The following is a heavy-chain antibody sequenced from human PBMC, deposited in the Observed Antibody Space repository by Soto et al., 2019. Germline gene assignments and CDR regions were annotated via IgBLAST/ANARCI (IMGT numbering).Heavy chain of an antibody. CDR1: GFTFSSYS. Sequence: GVLRLSCAASGFTFSSYSMNWVRQAPGKGLEWVSSISISSSYKYSADSVKGRFTISRDNAKNSLYLQMNSLRAEDTAVYYCARGEYGMDVWGQGTTVTVSS. CDR3: ARGEYGMDV. V-gene: IGHV3-21*01. CDR2: ISISSSYK. J-gene: IGHJ6*02.